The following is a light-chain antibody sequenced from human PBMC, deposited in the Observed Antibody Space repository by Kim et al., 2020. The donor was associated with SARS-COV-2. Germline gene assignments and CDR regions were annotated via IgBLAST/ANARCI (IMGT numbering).Light chain of an antibody. J-gene: IGLJ3*02. CDR3: QAWDSTTEV. Sequence: SYELTQPPSVSVSPGQTASITCSGDKLGDRYACWYQQKPGQSPVLLIYQGAKRPSGIPERFSGSSSGNTATLTISGTQAMDEADYYCQAWDSTTEVFGGGTKLTVL. CDR2: QGA. V-gene: IGLV3-1*01. CDR1: KLGDRY.